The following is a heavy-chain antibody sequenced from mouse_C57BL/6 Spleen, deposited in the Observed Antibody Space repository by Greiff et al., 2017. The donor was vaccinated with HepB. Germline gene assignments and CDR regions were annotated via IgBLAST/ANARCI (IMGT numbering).Heavy chain of an antibody. J-gene: IGHJ1*03. D-gene: IGHD2-12*01. CDR3: ARESYDYWYFDV. Sequence: EVMLVESEGGLVQPGSSMKLSCTASGFTFSDYYMAWVRQVPEKGLEWVANINYDGSSTYYLDSLKSRFIISRDNAKNILYLQMSSLKSEDTATYYCARESYDYWYFDVWGTGTTVTVSS. CDR2: INYDGSST. V-gene: IGHV5-16*01. CDR1: GFTFSDYY.